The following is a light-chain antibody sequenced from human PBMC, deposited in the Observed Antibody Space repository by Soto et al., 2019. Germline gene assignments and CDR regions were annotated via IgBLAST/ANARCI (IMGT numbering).Light chain of an antibody. CDR3: QQYVPLPMVT. V-gene: IGKV1-33*01. Sequence: DIQMTQSPSSLSASVGDTITITCQASQDISDSLNWYQQKPGKAPKLLIYDASILETGVPSRFSGSRSGADFTFTISSLQPEDFATYFCQQYVPLPMVTFGQGTKVEI. J-gene: IGKJ2*01. CDR1: QDISDS. CDR2: DAS.